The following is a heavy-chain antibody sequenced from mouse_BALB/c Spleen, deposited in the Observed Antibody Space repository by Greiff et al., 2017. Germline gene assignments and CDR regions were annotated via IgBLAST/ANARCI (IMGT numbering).Heavy chain of an antibody. J-gene: IGHJ3*01. CDR1: GFSLTSYG. Sequence: QVQLQQSGPGLVQPSQSLSITCTVSGFSLTSYGVHWVRQSPGKGLEWLGVIWSGGSTDYNAAFISRLSISKDNSTSQVFFKMNSLQANDTAIYYCARNYYRPWFAYWGQGTLVTVSA. V-gene: IGHV2-2*02. CDR2: IWSGGST. CDR3: ARNYYRPWFAY. D-gene: IGHD2-14*01.